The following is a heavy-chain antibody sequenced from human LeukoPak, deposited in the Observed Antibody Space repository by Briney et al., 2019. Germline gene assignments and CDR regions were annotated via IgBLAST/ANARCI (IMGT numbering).Heavy chain of an antibody. CDR2: ISWNSGSI. V-gene: IGHV3-9*01. CDR3: AKDNHGDYEGQIDY. CDR1: GFTFDDYA. D-gene: IGHD4-17*01. J-gene: IGHJ4*02. Sequence: GGSLRLSCAASGFTFDDYAMHWVRHAPGKGLEGVSGISWNSGSIGYADSVKGRFTISRDNAKNSLYLQMNSLRAEDTALYYCAKDNHGDYEGQIDYWGQGTLVTVSS.